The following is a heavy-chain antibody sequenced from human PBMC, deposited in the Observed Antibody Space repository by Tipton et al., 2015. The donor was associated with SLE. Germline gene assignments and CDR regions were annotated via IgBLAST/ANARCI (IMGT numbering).Heavy chain of an antibody. D-gene: IGHD6-19*01. CDR1: GGSFSGYY. Sequence: TLSLTCAVYGGSFSGYYWSWIRQPPGKGLEWIGEINHSGSTNYNPSLKSRVTISVDTSKNQFSLKLSSVTAADTAVYYCARDKVAVAETFDYWGQGTLVTVSS. J-gene: IGHJ4*02. V-gene: IGHV4-34*01. CDR2: INHSGST. CDR3: ARDKVAVAETFDY.